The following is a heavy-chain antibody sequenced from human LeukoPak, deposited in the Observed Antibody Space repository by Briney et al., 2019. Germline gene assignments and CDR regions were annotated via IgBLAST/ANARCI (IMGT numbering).Heavy chain of an antibody. V-gene: IGHV3-23*01. CDR1: GFTFSSYA. Sequence: GGSLRLSCAASGFTFSSYAMSWVRQAPGKGLEWVSAISGGGGCTYYADSVKGRFTISRDKSKNTLYLEMNSLRAEDTAVYYGAKSDYDFWSGYYTGIPFFDYWGQGTLVTVSS. CDR3: AKSDYDFWSGYYTGIPFFDY. CDR2: ISGGGGCT. D-gene: IGHD3-3*01. J-gene: IGHJ4*02.